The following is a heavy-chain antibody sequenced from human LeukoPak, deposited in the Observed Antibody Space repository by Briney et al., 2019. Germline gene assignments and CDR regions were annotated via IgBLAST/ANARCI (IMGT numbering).Heavy chain of an antibody. CDR1: GGTFSSYA. J-gene: IGHJ4*02. CDR3: AREIGPFPRYYFDY. Sequence: SVKVSCKASGGTFSSYAISWVRQAPGQGLEWMGGIIPIFGTANYAQRFQGRVTITADESTSTAYMELSSLRSEDTAVYYCAREIGPFPRYYFDYWGQGTLVTVSS. V-gene: IGHV1-69*13. D-gene: IGHD2-21*01. CDR2: IIPIFGTA.